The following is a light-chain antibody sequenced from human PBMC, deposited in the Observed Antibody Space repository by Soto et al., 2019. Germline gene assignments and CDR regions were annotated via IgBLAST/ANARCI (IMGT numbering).Light chain of an antibody. CDR3: QRYGTSPPLT. J-gene: IGKJ4*01. CDR1: QSVSSNY. Sequence: EIVLTQSPGTLSLSPGERATLSCRASQSVSSNYLAWYQQKPGQAPRLLIYGASSRATGIQDSFSGSGSATDFTLTISRLEPEDFAVYYCQRYGTSPPLTFGGGTKVEIK. CDR2: GAS. V-gene: IGKV3-20*01.